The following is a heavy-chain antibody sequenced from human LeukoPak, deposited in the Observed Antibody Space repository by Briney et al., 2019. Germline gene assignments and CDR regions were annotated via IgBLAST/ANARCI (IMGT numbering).Heavy chain of an antibody. CDR3: AKDLLDTDIVVVPAAVDGEPFDY. Sequence: PGGSLRLSCAASGFTFSSYAMSWVRQAPGKGLEWVSAISGSGGSTYYADSVKGRFTISRDNSKNTLYLQMNSLRAEDTAVYYCAKDLLDTDIVVVPAAVDGEPFDYWGQGTLVTVSS. CDR1: GFTFSSYA. V-gene: IGHV3-23*01. J-gene: IGHJ4*02. D-gene: IGHD2-2*01. CDR2: ISGSGGST.